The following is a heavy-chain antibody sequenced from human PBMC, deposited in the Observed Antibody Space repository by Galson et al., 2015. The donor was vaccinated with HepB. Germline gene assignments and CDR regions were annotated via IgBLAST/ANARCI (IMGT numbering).Heavy chain of an antibody. J-gene: IGHJ4*02. CDR2: IYHGGST. CDR3: ARFREGGGWLDY. CDR1: GGSISSNNW. D-gene: IGHD6-19*01. Sequence: SETLSLTCAVSGGSISSNNWWSWVRQSPGKGLECIGEIYHGGSTSYNPSLKSRVTISVDKSKNQFSLKLSSVTAAATAVYYCARFREGGGWLDYWGQGILVTGSS. V-gene: IGHV4-4*02.